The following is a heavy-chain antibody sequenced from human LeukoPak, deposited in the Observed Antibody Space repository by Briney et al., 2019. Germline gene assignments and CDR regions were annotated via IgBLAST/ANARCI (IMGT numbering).Heavy chain of an antibody. CDR2: IYYSGST. D-gene: IGHD6-13*01. Sequence: SETLSLTCSVSGGSISGSYWTWIRQPPGKGLEWIGYIYYSGSTNYNPSLKSRVTISVDTSKNQFSLKLSSVTAADTAVYYCARIAAAGLGYFDYWGQGTLVTVSS. J-gene: IGHJ4*02. CDR1: GGSISGSY. V-gene: IGHV4-59*01. CDR3: ARIAAAGLGYFDY.